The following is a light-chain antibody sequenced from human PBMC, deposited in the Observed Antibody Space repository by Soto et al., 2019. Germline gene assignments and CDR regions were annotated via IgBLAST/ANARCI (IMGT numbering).Light chain of an antibody. CDR3: QKYNNWPPIT. CDR1: QSVSSY. Sequence: EIVLTQSPATLSLSPGERATLSCRVSQSVSSYLAWCQQKPGQAPRLLIYDASNRATGIPARFSGSGSGTDLTLTISGPQYEDFAVYYCQKYNNWPPITFGQGTRLEIK. CDR2: DAS. J-gene: IGKJ5*01. V-gene: IGKV3-11*01.